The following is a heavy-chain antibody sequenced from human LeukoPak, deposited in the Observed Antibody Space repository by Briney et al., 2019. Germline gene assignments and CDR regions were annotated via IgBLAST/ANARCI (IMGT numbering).Heavy chain of an antibody. CDR1: GGSISSGSYY. Sequence: SQTLSLTCTVSGGSISSGSYYWSWIRQPAGKGLEWIGRIYTSGSANYNPSLKSRVTISVDTSKNQFSLKLSSVTAADTAVYYCARAYYYDSSGYYSIFDYWGQGTLVTVSS. V-gene: IGHV4-61*02. D-gene: IGHD3-22*01. CDR3: ARAYYYDSSGYYSIFDY. J-gene: IGHJ4*02. CDR2: IYTSGSA.